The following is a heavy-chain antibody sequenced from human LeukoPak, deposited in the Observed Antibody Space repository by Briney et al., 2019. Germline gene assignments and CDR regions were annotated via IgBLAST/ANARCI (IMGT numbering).Heavy chain of an antibody. J-gene: IGHJ4*02. CDR1: GFTFDDYA. CDR2: ISWNSGSI. Sequence: HAGGSLRLSCAASGFTFDDYAMHWVRQAPGKGLEWVSGISWNSGSIGYADSVKGRFTISRDNAKNSLYLQMNSLRPEDTALYYCAKDRVYSNSWYFVSWGQGTLVTVSS. V-gene: IGHV3-9*01. CDR3: AKDRVYSNSWYFVS. D-gene: IGHD6-13*01.